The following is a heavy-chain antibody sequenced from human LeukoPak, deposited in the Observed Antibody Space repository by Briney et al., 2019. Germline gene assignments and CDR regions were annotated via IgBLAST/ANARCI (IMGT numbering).Heavy chain of an antibody. J-gene: IGHJ4*02. CDR2: ISSSSSTI. CDR3: AYSEAVAGFHFDS. D-gene: IGHD6-19*01. CDR1: GFTFSSYS. Sequence: GGSLRLSCAASGFTFSSYSMNWVRQAPGKGLEWVSYISSSSSTIYYADSVKGRFTISRDNAKNSLYLQMNSLRAEDTAVYYCAYSEAVAGFHFDSWGQGTLVTVSS. V-gene: IGHV3-48*01.